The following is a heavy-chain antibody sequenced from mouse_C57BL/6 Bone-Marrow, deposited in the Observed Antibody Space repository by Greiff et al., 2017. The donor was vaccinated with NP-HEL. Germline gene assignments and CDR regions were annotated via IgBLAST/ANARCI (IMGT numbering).Heavy chain of an antibody. D-gene: IGHD6-1*01. Sequence: QVQLQQPGAELVMPGASVKLSCKASGYTFTSYWMHWVKQRPGQGLEWIGEIDPSDSYTNYNQKFKGKSTLTVDKSSSTAYMQLSSLTSEDSEVYYCDSERSYDMDYWGQGNSVTVSS. CDR3: DSERSYDMDY. J-gene: IGHJ4*01. CDR1: GYTFTSYW. CDR2: IDPSDSYT. V-gene: IGHV1-69*01.